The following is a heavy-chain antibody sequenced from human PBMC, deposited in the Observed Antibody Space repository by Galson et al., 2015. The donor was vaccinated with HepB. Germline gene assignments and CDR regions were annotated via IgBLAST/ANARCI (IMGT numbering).Heavy chain of an antibody. J-gene: IGHJ3*02. CDR3: AKIGEQEFLDAFDI. CDR1: GFTLSSYG. Sequence: SLRLSCAASGFTLSSYGMHWVRQAPGKGLEWVAVISYDGSNKYYADSVKGRFTISRDNSKNTLYLQMNSLRAEDTAVYYCAKIGEQEFLDAFDIWGQGTMVTVSS. V-gene: IGHV3-30*18. CDR2: ISYDGSNK. D-gene: IGHD1/OR15-1a*01.